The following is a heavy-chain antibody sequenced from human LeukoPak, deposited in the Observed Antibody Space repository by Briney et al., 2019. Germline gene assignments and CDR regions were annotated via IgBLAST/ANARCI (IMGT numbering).Heavy chain of an antibody. CDR2: IYYSGST. V-gene: IGHV4-39*01. D-gene: IGHD4-17*01. CDR3: ASSSPYYGDYVGYFDY. J-gene: IGHJ4*02. Sequence: PSETLSLTCTVSGGPISSSSYYWGWIRQPPGKGLEWIGSIYYSGSTYYNPSLKSRVTISVDTSKNQFSLKLSSVTAADTAVYYCASSSPYYGDYVGYFDYWGQGTLVTVSS. CDR1: GGPISSSSYY.